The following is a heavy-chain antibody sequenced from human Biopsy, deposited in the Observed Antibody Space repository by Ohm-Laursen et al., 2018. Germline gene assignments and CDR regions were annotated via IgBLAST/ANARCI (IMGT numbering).Heavy chain of an antibody. V-gene: IGHV4-31*03. Sequence: SETLSLTCTVSGDSIGSGGYYWSWIRQFPGKGLEWIAYIYHTGSTYYNPSLKSRLSIAIDTSKNQFSVSLRSVTAADTAVYYCARADMVTTIVDYWGQGTLVTVSS. CDR3: ARADMVTTIVDY. J-gene: IGHJ4*02. D-gene: IGHD5-12*01. CDR2: IYHTGST. CDR1: GDSIGSGGYY.